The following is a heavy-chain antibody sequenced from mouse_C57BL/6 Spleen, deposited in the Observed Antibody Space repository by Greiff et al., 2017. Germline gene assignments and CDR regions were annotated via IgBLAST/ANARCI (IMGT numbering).Heavy chain of an antibody. V-gene: IGHV1-4*01. D-gene: IGHD2-4*01. CDR2: ITPSSGYT. CDR1: GYTFTSYT. Sequence: QVQLKQSGAELARPGASVKMSCKASGYTFTSYTMHWVKQRPGQGLEWIGYITPSSGYTKYNQKFKDKATLTADKSSSTAYMQLSSLTSEDSAVYYCAGDYYYGRFAYWGQGTLVTVSA. J-gene: IGHJ3*01. CDR3: AGDYYYGRFAY.